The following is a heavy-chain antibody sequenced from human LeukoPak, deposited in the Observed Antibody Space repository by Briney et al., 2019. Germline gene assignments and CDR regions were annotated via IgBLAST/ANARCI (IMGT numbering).Heavy chain of an antibody. CDR1: GFTFSSFG. D-gene: IGHD3-10*01. J-gene: IGHJ5*02. V-gene: IGHV3-23*01. CDR3: AKDGGPGSGSYFLNWFDP. Sequence: GGSLRLSCAASGFTFSSFGMSWVRQAPGKGLEWVSAISSTGGTAYHADSVKDRFTISRDNSKNTLYLQMNSLRAEDTAVYYCAKDGGPGSGSYFLNWFDPWGQGTLVTVSS. CDR2: ISSTGGTA.